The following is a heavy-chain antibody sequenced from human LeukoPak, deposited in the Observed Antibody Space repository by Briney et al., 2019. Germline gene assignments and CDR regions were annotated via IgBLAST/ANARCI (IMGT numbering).Heavy chain of an antibody. D-gene: IGHD3-10*01. CDR3: ARASITMVRGASDY. J-gene: IGHJ4*02. CDR2: ISAYNGNT. CDR1: GYTFTSNG. V-gene: IGHV1-18*01. Sequence: ASVKLSLNSSGYTFTSNGINWVRQAPAPGLEWMGWISAYNGNTNYAQKLQGRVTMTTDTSTSTAYMELRSLRSDDTAVYYCARASITMVRGASDYWGQGTLATVSS.